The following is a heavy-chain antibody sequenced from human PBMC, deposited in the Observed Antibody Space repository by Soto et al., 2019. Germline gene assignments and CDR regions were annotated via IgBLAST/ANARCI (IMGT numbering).Heavy chain of an antibody. D-gene: IGHD6-19*01. CDR3: AKDQGPRIAVFDY. J-gene: IGHJ4*02. CDR2: ISYDGSNK. V-gene: IGHV3-30*18. Sequence: GGSLRLSCAASGFTFSSYGMHWVRQAPGKGLEWVAVISYDGSNKYYADSVKGRFTISRDNSKNTLYLQMNSLRAKDTAVYYCAKDQGPRIAVFDYWGQGTLVTVSS. CDR1: GFTFSSYG.